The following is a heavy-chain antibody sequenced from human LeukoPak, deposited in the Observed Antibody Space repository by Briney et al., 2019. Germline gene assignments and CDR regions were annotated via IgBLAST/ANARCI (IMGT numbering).Heavy chain of an antibody. CDR1: GFTFSSFT. CDR2: ITTSTSYI. Sequence: PGGSLRLSCAASGFTFSSFTMNWVRQAPGKGLEWVSSITTSTSYIYYADSVKGRFTISRDNAKNSLYLQMNSLRAEDTAVYYCARDYSYGSGYLYWGQGTLVTVSS. CDR3: ARDYSYGSGYLY. D-gene: IGHD3-3*01. V-gene: IGHV3-21*01. J-gene: IGHJ4*02.